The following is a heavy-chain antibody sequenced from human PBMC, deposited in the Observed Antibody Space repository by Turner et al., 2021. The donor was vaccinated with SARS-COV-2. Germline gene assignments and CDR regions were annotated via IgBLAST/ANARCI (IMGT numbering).Heavy chain of an antibody. J-gene: IGHJ6*02. D-gene: IGHD2-15*01. CDR2: IHANSGGT. CDR3: ARDRSGYQRSFDV. CDR1: GYSFTGYY. V-gene: IGHV1-2*02. Sequence: QVQLVQPGAEVKKPGAPVKVSCKAYGYSFTGYYMHWVRQAPGQGLEWVGWIHANSGGTNYARKFQGRVTMTRDTSISTAYMELSGLRSDDTAVYYCARDRSGYQRSFDVWGQGTTVTVSS.